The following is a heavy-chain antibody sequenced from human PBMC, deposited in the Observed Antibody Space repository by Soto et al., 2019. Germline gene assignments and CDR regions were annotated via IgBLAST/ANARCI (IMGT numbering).Heavy chain of an antibody. CDR1: GFTFSSHA. J-gene: IGHJ4*02. CDR3: AKDKMEQWLVGGYYDY. V-gene: IGHV3-23*01. CDR2: TIDSGGRS. Sequence: EVQLLESEGGLVQPGGSLRLSCAASGFTFSSHAMSWVRQAPGKGLEWVSSTIDSGGRSYHADSVRGRFTISRDNSNNTLYLQMNSLRADDTAIYYCAKDKMEQWLVGGYYDYWGQGALVTVSS. D-gene: IGHD6-19*01.